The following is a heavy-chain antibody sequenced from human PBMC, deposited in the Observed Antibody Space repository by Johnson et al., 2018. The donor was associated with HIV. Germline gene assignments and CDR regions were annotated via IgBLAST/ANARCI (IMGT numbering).Heavy chain of an antibody. CDR1: GFTFDDYG. V-gene: IGHV3-7*01. CDR3: ARAPSVGADDALDI. CDR2: IKQDGSEK. Sequence: VQLVESGGGVERPGGSLRLSCATSGFTFDDYGMSWVRQVPGKGLEWVANIKQDGSEKYYVDSVKGRFTISRDNSKNTLYLQMNNLRPEDTALYYCARAPSVGADDALDIWGQGTMVTVSS. D-gene: IGHD1-26*01. J-gene: IGHJ3*02.